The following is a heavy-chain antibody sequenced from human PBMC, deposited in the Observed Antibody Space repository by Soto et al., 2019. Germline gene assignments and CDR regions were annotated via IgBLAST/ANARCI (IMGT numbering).Heavy chain of an antibody. CDR3: ARGLGEAYFDY. D-gene: IGHD3-16*01. CDR1: GFIFRSCE. J-gene: IGHJ4*02. Sequence: EVQLVESGGGLVQPGGSLRLSCAAAGFIFRSCEMNWVRQAPGKGLEWISYISSTGNTIHYADSVKGRFIISRDNAKKSLYLQMHSLRGEDTAVYYCARGLGEAYFDYWGQGTLVTVSP. V-gene: IGHV3-48*03. CDR2: ISSTGNTI.